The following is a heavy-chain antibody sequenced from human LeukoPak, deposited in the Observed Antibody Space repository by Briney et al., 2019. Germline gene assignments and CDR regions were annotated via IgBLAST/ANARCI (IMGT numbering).Heavy chain of an antibody. Sequence: PSETLSLTCTVSGGSVSSGSYYWSWIRPPPGKGLEWIGYIYYSGSTNYNPSLKSRVTISVDTSKNQFSLKLSSVTAADTAVYYCARDRPSGYSSGWYGSYWYFDLWGRGTLVTVSS. CDR3: ARDRPSGYSSGWYGSYWYFDL. V-gene: IGHV4-61*01. J-gene: IGHJ2*01. D-gene: IGHD6-19*01. CDR1: GGSVSSGSYY. CDR2: IYYSGST.